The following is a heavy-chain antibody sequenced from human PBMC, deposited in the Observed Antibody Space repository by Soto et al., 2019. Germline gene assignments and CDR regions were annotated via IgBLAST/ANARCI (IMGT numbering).Heavy chain of an antibody. Sequence: GGSLRLSCTASGFTFSDYAMTWVRQAPGKGLEWLSTISGGSSVTYYGDSLKSRFTISRDNAKKTLFLQLNRLSAEDTATYYCAKVLSKNYYYPFDFWGQGTQVTVSS. V-gene: IGHV3-23*01. J-gene: IGHJ4*02. CDR3: AKVLSKNYYYPFDF. D-gene: IGHD3-10*01. CDR1: GFTFSDYA. CDR2: ISGGSSVT.